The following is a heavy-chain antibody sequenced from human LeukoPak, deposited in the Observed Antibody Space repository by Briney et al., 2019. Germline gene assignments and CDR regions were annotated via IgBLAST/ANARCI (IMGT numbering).Heavy chain of an antibody. V-gene: IGHV1-8*01. CDR3: ARGRRYCSSTSCYFDY. J-gene: IGHJ4*02. CDR2: MNPNSGNT. Sequence: ASVKVSCKASGYTFTSYDTNWVRQATGQGLEWMGWMNPNSGNTGYAQKFQGRVTMTRNTSISTAYMELSSLRSEDTAVYYCARGRRYCSSTSCYFDYWGQGTLVTVSS. CDR1: GYTFTSYD. D-gene: IGHD2-2*01.